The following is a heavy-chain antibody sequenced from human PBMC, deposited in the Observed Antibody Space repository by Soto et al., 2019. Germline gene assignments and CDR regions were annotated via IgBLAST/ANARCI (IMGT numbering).Heavy chain of an antibody. Sequence: EVQLVESGGDLVQPGGSARLSCAASGFSVSGWYMDWVRQAPGKGLEWVARLKDRSQNYATEYAASVKGRFTVSRHPSQNSIFLQLSGVKIEYTAVYYCARDGDWRWLESWGQGTLVSVS. J-gene: IGHJ5*01. D-gene: IGHD2-21*02. CDR3: ARDGDWRWLES. CDR2: LKDRSQNYAT. CDR1: GFSVSGWY. V-gene: IGHV3-72*01.